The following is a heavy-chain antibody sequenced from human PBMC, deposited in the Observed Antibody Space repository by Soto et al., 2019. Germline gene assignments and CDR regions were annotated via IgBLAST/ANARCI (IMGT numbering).Heavy chain of an antibody. V-gene: IGHV3-30-3*01. D-gene: IGHD3-10*01. CDR3: VRSSGVPTPDFAY. CDR1: GFTFNIYA. CDR2: ISHDGTSR. Sequence: QVRLVESGGGVVQPGRSLRLSCAASGFTFNIYAMHWVRQAPGKGLEWVAVISHDGTSRYYADSVKGRVTISRDNSMSMVFVQMNSLGVEDTAVYYCVRSSGVPTPDFAYWGQGTLVTVSS. J-gene: IGHJ4*02.